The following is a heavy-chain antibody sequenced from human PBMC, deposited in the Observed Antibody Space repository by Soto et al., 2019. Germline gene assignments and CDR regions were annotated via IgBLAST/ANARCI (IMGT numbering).Heavy chain of an antibody. Sequence: EVQLLESGGGLVQPGGSLRLSCAASGFTFSTYAMSWVHQAPGKGLEWVSAISGNGGSTYYADSVKGRFTISRDTSKNTLYLQMNSLRAEDTALYYCAKSYSSNWYDYFDYWGQGTLVTVSS. D-gene: IGHD6-13*01. CDR2: ISGNGGST. V-gene: IGHV3-23*01. J-gene: IGHJ4*02. CDR1: GFTFSTYA. CDR3: AKSYSSNWYDYFDY.